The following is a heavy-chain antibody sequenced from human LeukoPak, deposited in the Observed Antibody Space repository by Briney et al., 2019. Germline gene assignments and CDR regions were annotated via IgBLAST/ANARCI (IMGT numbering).Heavy chain of an antibody. J-gene: IGHJ4*02. CDR1: VYTFTIYD. CDR2: MNPNRGNT. Sequence: GASVKVSCTASVYTFTIYDINWVRQATGQGLEWVGWMNPNRGNTGYAQKFQGRVTMTRNTSISTAYMELSSLRSEDTAVYYCARGQWLVSYYFDYWGQGTLVTVSS. V-gene: IGHV1-8*01. CDR3: ARGQWLVSYYFDY. D-gene: IGHD6-19*01.